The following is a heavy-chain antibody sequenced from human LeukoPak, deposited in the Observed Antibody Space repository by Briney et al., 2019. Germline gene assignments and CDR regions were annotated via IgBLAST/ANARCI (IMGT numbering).Heavy chain of an antibody. CDR1: GYTFTSYT. V-gene: IGHV7-4-1*04. D-gene: IGHD6-13*01. CDR2: INTNTGNP. Sequence: GASVNVSCKASGYTFTSYTINWVRQAPGQGLEWMGWINTNTGNPTYAQGFTGRFVFSSDTPVSMAYLQISSLKSEDTAVYYCTRSAVGRADYWGQGTLVTVSS. CDR3: TRSAVGRADY. J-gene: IGHJ4*02.